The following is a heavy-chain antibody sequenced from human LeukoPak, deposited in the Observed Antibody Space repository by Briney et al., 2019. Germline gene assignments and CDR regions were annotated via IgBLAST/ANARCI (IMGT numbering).Heavy chain of an antibody. Sequence: SETLSLTCTVSGGSISGADYYWSWIRQPPGKGLEWIGYIHYSGSTYYNPSLKSRVTISVDTSKNQFSLKLSSVTAADTAVYYCARGRVVARTFDYWGQGTLVTVSS. D-gene: IGHD2-15*01. V-gene: IGHV4-30-4*01. CDR3: ARGRVVARTFDY. CDR2: IHYSGST. CDR1: GGSISGADYY. J-gene: IGHJ4*02.